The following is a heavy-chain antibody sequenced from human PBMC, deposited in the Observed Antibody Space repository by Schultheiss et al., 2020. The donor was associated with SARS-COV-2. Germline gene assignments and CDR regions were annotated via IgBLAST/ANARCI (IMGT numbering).Heavy chain of an antibody. J-gene: IGHJ4*02. V-gene: IGHV3-23*01. CDR1: GFTFSSYA. CDR3: ARGPEYFDY. Sequence: GGSLRLSCAASGFTFSSYAMSWVRQAPGKRLEWVSAISGSGGSTYYADSLKGRFTISRDNARNSLFLQMNSLRAEDTAVYYCARGPEYFDYWGQGTLVTVSS. CDR2: ISGSGGST.